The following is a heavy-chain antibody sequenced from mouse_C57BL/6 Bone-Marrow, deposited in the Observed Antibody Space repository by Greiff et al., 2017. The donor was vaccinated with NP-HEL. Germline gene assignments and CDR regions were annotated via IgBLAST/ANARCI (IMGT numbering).Heavy chain of an antibody. D-gene: IGHD1-1*01. CDR3: ARNYYGSSFPTDY. CDR1: GYTFTDYY. Sequence: EVQLQQSGPVLVKPGASVKMSCKASGYTFTDYYMNWVKQSHGKSLEWIGVINPYNGGTSYNQKFKGKATLTVDKSSSTAYMELNSLTSEDSAVYYCARNYYGSSFPTDYWGQGTTLTVSS. V-gene: IGHV1-19*01. CDR2: INPYNGGT. J-gene: IGHJ2*01.